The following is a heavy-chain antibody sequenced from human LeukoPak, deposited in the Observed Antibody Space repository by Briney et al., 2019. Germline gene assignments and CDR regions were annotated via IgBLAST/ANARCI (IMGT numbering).Heavy chain of an antibody. D-gene: IGHD2-2*01. Sequence: GGSLRLSCAASGFTFSTYGMTWVRQAPGKGLEWVSSISSSNNYINYADSLRGRFTVSRDNAKNSLYLQMNSLRAEDTAVYYCASYCSSTSCYYSPYDTWGQGTLVTVSS. CDR1: GFTFSTYG. V-gene: IGHV3-21*04. J-gene: IGHJ5*02. CDR3: ASYCSSTSCYYSPYDT. CDR2: ISSSNNYI.